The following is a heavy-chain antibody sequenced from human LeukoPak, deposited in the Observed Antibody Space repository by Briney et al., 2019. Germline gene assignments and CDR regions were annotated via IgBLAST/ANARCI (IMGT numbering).Heavy chain of an antibody. J-gene: IGHJ4*02. CDR3: AREGGSNWSFQY. CDR1: GGSIRRGGSY. Sequence: SETLSLTCTVSGGSIRRGGSYWSWIRQHPGKGLEWIGHIYDNGRSFDNVSLKSRVSLSVDISKNQFSLKLTSVTAADTAVYYCAREGGSNWSFQYWGQGILVTVSS. V-gene: IGHV4-31*03. CDR2: IYDNGRS. D-gene: IGHD4-11*01.